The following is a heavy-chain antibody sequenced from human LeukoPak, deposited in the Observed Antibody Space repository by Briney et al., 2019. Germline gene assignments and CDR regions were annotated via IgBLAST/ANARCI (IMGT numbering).Heavy chain of an antibody. CDR3: AGRYFDWLNDY. Sequence: GGSLRLSCAASGFTFSSYWMSWVRQAPGKGLEWVSSISSSSSYIYYADSVKGRFTISRDNAKNSLYLQMNSLRAEDTAVYYCAGRYFDWLNDYWGQGTLVTVSS. J-gene: IGHJ4*02. CDR1: GFTFSSYW. D-gene: IGHD3-9*01. CDR2: ISSSSSYI. V-gene: IGHV3-21*01.